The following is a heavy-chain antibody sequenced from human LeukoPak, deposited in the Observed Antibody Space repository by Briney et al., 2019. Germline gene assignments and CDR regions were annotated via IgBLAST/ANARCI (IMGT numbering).Heavy chain of an antibody. Sequence: ASVKVSCKASGDTFSSSHIHWVRQAPGQGLEWMGLINPSGGTSHSNTIQGRVTLTRDTFTSTLYMELNSLRSEDTAVYYCAREPTAGSCYFDYWAREPWSPSPQ. V-gene: IGHV1-46*01. CDR2: INPSGGT. CDR3: AREPTAGSCYFDY. CDR1: GDTFSSSH. J-gene: IGHJ4*02. D-gene: IGHD3-10*01.